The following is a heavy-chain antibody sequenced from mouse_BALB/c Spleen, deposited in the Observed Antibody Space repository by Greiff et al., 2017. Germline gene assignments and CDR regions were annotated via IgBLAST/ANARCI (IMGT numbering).Heavy chain of an antibody. Sequence: EVQLQQSGPELVKPGASVKMSCKASGYTFTSYVMHWVKQKPGQGLEWIGYINPYNDGTKYNEKFKGKATLTSDKSSSTAYMELSSLTSEDSAVYYCARKGTVVAEAMDYWGQGTSVTVSS. J-gene: IGHJ4*01. CDR2: INPYNDGT. CDR1: GYTFTSYV. CDR3: ARKGTVVAEAMDY. D-gene: IGHD1-1*01. V-gene: IGHV1-14*01.